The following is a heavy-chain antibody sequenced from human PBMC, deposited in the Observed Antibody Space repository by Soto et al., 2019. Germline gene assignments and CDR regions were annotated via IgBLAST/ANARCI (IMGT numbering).Heavy chain of an antibody. Sequence: SGKVSCKTTVATFSSYLISWVRQSDDQGLERVGRMIPIHGIANYARKVQGRVTITADKSSSTAYMELSSLRSEGTSVYYFARGNIVGVPAATMSGYYFDYWGQGTLVTVSS. CDR2: MIPIHGIA. CDR1: VATFSSYL. V-gene: IGHV1-69*04. D-gene: IGHD2-2*01. J-gene: IGHJ4*02. CDR3: ARGNIVGVPAATMSGYYFDY.